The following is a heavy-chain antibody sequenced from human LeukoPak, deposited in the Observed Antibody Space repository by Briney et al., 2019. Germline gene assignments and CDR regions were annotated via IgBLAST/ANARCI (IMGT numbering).Heavy chain of an antibody. CDR2: INHSGST. J-gene: IGHJ4*02. Sequence: PSETLSLTCAVYGGSFSGYYWSWIRQPPGKGLEWIGKINHSGSTNYNPSLKSRVTISVDTSKNQFSLKLSSVTAADTAVYYCARGPNDILTGYYFAGDGLGDYWGQGTLVTVSS. CDR1: GGSFSGYY. V-gene: IGHV4-34*01. D-gene: IGHD3-9*01. CDR3: ARGPNDILTGYYFAGDGLGDY.